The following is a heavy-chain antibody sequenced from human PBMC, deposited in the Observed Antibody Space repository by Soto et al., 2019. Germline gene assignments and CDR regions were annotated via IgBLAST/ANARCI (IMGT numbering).Heavy chain of an antibody. J-gene: IGHJ4*02. Sequence: EVQLVESGGGLVQPGGSLKLSCAASGFTFSGSAMHWVRQASGKGLEWVGRIRSKANSYATAYAASVKGRFTISRDDSKNTAYLQMNSLKTEDTAVYYCTSLFPYDYGDPRDYWGQGTLVTVSS. CDR2: IRSKANSYAT. CDR1: GFTFSGSA. CDR3: TSLFPYDYGDPRDY. V-gene: IGHV3-73*02. D-gene: IGHD4-17*01.